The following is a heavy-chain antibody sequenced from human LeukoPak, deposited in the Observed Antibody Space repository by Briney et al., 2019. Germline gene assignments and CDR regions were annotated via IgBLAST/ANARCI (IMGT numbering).Heavy chain of an antibody. CDR2: INPRGGSA. D-gene: IGHD3-10*01. CDR1: GYTFTSFF. J-gene: IGHJ4*02. CDR3: ARDYHGSGSLTTFDS. Sequence: ASAKVSCKASGYTFTSFFMHWVRQAPGQGLEWMGIINPRGGSATSAQRFQGRLTVTRDTSTSTVYMELSSLTSEDTAVYYCARDYHGSGSLTTFDSWGQGTLVTVSS. V-gene: IGHV1-46*01.